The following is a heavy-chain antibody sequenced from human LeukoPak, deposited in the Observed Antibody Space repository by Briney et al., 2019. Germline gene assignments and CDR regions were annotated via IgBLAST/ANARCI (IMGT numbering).Heavy chain of an antibody. Sequence: PSETLSLTCTVSGGSISRNNYYWGWIRQPPGKGLEWIANIYYSGSTYYNPSPKSRVTISVDTSKNQFSLKLSSVTAAGTAVYYCAGQVRRVGALATFNDYWGQGTLVTVSS. V-gene: IGHV4-39*01. CDR3: AGQVRRVGALATFNDY. J-gene: IGHJ4*02. D-gene: IGHD1-26*01. CDR1: GGSISRNNYY. CDR2: IYYSGST.